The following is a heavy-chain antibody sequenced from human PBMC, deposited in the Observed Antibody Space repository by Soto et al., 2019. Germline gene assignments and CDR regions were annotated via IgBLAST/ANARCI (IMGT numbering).Heavy chain of an antibody. J-gene: IGHJ4*02. CDR3: ARDLLPAHAPDY. CDR1: GYTFTSHY. CDR2: INPSGGST. V-gene: IGHV1-46*01. Sequence: ASVKVSCKASGYTFTSHYMHWVRQAPGQGLEWMGIINPSGGSTSYAQKFQGRVTMTRDTSTSTVYMELSSLRSEDTAVYYCARDLLPAHAPDYWGQGTLVTVSS. D-gene: IGHD2-15*01.